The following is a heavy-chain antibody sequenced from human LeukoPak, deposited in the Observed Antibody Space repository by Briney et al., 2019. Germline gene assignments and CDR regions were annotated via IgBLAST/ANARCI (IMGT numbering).Heavy chain of an antibody. CDR1: GGTFSSYA. V-gene: IGHV1-69*04. J-gene: IGHJ5*02. CDR3: ARAPGGYCSGGSCRTFDP. Sequence: SVKVSCKASGGTFSSYAISWVRQAPGQGLEWMGRIIPILGIANYAQKFQGRVTITADKSTSTAYMELSSLRSEDTAVYYCARAPGGYCSGGSCRTFDPWGQGTLVTVSS. CDR2: IIPILGIA. D-gene: IGHD2-15*01.